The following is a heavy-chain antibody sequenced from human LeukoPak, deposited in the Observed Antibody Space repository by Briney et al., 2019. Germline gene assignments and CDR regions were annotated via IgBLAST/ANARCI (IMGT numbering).Heavy chain of an antibody. CDR1: GYTFTGYY. Sequence: ASVDVSCKASGYTFTGYYMHWVRQAPGQGLEWMGWINPNSGGTNYAQKFQGRVTMTRDTSISTAYMELSRLRSDDTAVYFCARNEVTRWVATTHYFDYWGQGTLVTVSS. J-gene: IGHJ4*02. D-gene: IGHD5-12*01. CDR2: INPNSGGT. V-gene: IGHV1-2*02. CDR3: ARNEVTRWVATTHYFDY.